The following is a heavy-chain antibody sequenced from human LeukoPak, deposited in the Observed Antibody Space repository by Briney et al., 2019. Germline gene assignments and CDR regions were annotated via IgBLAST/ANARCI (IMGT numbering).Heavy chain of an antibody. CDR1: GYTFTSYD. D-gene: IGHD5-18*01. J-gene: IGHJ4*02. CDR2: MNPNSGNT. V-gene: IGHV1-8*01. Sequence: ASVKVSCKASGYTFTSYDINWVRQATGRGLEWMGWMNPNSGNTGYAQKFQGRVTMTRNTSISTAYMELSSLRSEDTAVYYCATGSLADTAMAYWGQGTLVTVSS. CDR3: ATGSLADTAMAY.